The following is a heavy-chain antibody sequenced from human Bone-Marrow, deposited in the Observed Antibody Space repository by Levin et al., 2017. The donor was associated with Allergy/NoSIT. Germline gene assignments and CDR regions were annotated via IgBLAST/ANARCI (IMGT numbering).Heavy chain of an antibody. D-gene: IGHD5-12*01. J-gene: IGHJ3*02. CDR3: ARGGYSGYALNGFDI. V-gene: IGHV3-48*04. Sequence: GGSLRLSCVTSGFTFSTHGMNWVRQAPGKGLEWLSYIMSSATIYYADSVKGRFIISRDDAKNSVYLQMNNLSADDTALYYCARGGYSGYALNGFDIWGQGTMVTVSS. CDR2: IMSSATI. CDR1: GFTFSTHG.